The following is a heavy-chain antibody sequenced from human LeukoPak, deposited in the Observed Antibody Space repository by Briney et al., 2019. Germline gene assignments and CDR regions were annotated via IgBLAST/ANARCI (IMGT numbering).Heavy chain of an antibody. D-gene: IGHD2-2*01. V-gene: IGHV4-59*01. CDR3: AREVVVPAAMRVHWFDP. Sequence: KTSETLSLTCTVSGASISRYYWSWIRQPPGKALEWIGHISYRGSTNYNPSLNSRVTVSVDTSQSQFSLKLSSVTAADTAVYYCAREVVVPAAMRVHWFDPWGQGTLVTVSS. CDR1: GASISRYY. CDR2: ISYRGST. J-gene: IGHJ5*02.